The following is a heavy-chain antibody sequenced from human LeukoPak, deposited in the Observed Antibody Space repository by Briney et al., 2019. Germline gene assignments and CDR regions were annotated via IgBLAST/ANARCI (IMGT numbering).Heavy chain of an antibody. J-gene: IGHJ5*02. CDR2: FYNSGST. CDR3: ARHAARPQGEWFDP. V-gene: IGHV4-59*08. CDR1: GGSISDYY. Sequence: SETLSLTCTVSGGSISDYYRGWIRQPPGKGLEWIGYFYNSGSTYYNPSLKSRVTISVDTSKNQFSLKLSSVTAADTAVYYCARHAARPQGEWFDPWGQGTLVTVSS. D-gene: IGHD6-25*01.